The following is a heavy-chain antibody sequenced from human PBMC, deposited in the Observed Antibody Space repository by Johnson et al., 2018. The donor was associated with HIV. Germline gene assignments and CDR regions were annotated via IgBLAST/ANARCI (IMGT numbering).Heavy chain of an antibody. J-gene: IGHJ3*02. Sequence: QVQLMESGGGVVQSGGSLRLSCAASGFTFSSYGMHWVRQAPGKGLEWVAFIRYDGSNKYYADSVKGRFTISRDNSKNTLYLQMNSLRAEDTAVYYCAKVLVAGDAFDIWGQGTMVTVSS. CDR3: AKVLVAGDAFDI. V-gene: IGHV3-30*02. D-gene: IGHD2-15*01. CDR1: GFTFSSYG. CDR2: IRYDGSNK.